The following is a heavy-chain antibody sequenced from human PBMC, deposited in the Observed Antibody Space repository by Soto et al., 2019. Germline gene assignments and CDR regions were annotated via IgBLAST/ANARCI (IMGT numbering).Heavy chain of an antibody. CDR2: ISGSGGST. J-gene: IGHJ3*02. Sequence: PVGALRLSCEASGFTFSSYAMSWVLQAPGKGLEWVSAISGSGGSTYYADSVKGRFTISRDNSKNTLYLQMNSRRAEETAVYYCTKDAEAYDFAFDKWGQGTMVPVSS. CDR1: GFTFSSYA. V-gene: IGHV3-23*01. D-gene: IGHD5-12*01. CDR3: TKDAEAYDFAFDK.